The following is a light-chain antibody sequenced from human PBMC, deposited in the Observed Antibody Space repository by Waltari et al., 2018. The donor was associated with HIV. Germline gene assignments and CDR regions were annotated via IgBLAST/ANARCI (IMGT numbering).Light chain of an antibody. CDR2: EDI. V-gene: IGLV3-10*01. J-gene: IGLJ3*02. CDR3: YSTESNGNHRV. CDR1: TLPKKY. Sequence: SYELTQPPSVSVFPGQTARITCPGDTLPKKYAHWYQQKSGQAPVLVYYEDIKRPSGIPEGFSGSSSGTMAILTISGAQVEDEADYYCYSTESNGNHRVFGGGTKLTVL.